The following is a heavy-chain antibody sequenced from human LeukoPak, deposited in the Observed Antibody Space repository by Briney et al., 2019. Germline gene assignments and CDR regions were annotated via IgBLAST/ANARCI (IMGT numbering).Heavy chain of an antibody. D-gene: IGHD5-18*01. CDR3: ARVMHSDTVMPRGRGMDV. J-gene: IGHJ6*02. V-gene: IGHV1-18*01. CDR1: GYTFTTYG. Sequence: ASVKLSCNASGYTFTTYGISWVRQAPGQGLEWMGWINPYNGDTNYAQKLQGRVTMTTDTSTSTAYMELRSLRSDDTAVYYCARVMHSDTVMPRGRGMDVWGQGTTVTVSS. CDR2: INPYNGDT.